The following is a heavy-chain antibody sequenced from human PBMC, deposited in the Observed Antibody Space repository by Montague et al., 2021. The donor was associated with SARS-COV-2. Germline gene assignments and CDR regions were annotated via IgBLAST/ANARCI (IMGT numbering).Heavy chain of an antibody. V-gene: IGHV2-70*11. J-gene: IGHJ3*02. CDR3: ARIQATVNAFDI. CDR1: GFSLSTSGMC. D-gene: IGHD4-17*01. Sequence: PALVKPTKTLTLTCTFSGFSLSTSGMCVSWIRQPPGKALEWLARIDWDVDKYYSTSLKTRLTISKDTSKNQVVLTMTNMDPVDTATYYCARIQATVNAFDIWGQGTMVTVSS. CDR2: IDWDVDK.